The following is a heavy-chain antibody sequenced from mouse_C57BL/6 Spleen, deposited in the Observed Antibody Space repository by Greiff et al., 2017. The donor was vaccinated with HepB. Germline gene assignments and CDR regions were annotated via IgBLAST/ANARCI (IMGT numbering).Heavy chain of an antibody. Sequence: QVQLQQPGAELVKPGASVKLSCKASGYTFTSYWMHWVKQRPGQGLEWIGMIHPNSGSTNYNEKFKSKATLTVDKSSSTAYMQLSSLTSEDSAVYYCARCYDGYLWFAYWGQGTLVTVSA. CDR1: GYTFTSYW. V-gene: IGHV1-64*01. D-gene: IGHD2-3*01. CDR2: IHPNSGST. CDR3: ARCYDGYLWFAY. J-gene: IGHJ3*01.